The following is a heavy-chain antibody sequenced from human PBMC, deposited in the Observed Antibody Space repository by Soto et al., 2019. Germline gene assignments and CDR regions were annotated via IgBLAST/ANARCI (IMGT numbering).Heavy chain of an antibody. D-gene: IGHD2-2*01. CDR3: AREYEQYRNWFDP. CDR1: GFTFSSYA. Sequence: VGSLRLSCAASGFTFSSYAMHWVRQAPGKGLEWVAVISYDGSNKYYADSVKGRFTISRDNSKNTLYLQMNSLRAEDTAVYYCAREYEQYRNWFDPWGQGTLVTVSS. CDR2: ISYDGSNK. J-gene: IGHJ5*02. V-gene: IGHV3-30-3*01.